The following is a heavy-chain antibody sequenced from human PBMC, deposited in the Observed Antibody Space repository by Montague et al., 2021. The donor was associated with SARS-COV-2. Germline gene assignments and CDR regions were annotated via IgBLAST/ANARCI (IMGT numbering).Heavy chain of an antibody. V-gene: IGHV3-33*06. D-gene: IGHD3-16*02. J-gene: IGHJ4*02. Sequence: SLRLSCAASGFSFSRYGMNWVRQALGKGLEWVALIWNDGSDKYYADSVKGRFTISRDNSKNMLFLHMNSLRAEDTATYYCAKDGQRQLLSFFDAWGQGALVTVSS. CDR1: GFSFSRYG. CDR3: AKDGQRQLLSFFDA. CDR2: IWNDGSDK.